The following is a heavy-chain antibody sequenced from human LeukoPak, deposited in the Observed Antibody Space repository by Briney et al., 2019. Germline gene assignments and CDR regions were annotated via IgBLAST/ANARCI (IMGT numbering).Heavy chain of an antibody. D-gene: IGHD1-26*01. CDR2: ISPSGGST. Sequence: ASVKVSCKAFGYTFTSNYMHWVRQAPGQGPEWMGVISPSGGSTTYAQKFQGRVTMTRDTSISTAYMELSRLRSDDTAVYYCARDMDSGPDFFDYWGLGTLVTVSS. V-gene: IGHV1-46*01. J-gene: IGHJ4*02. CDR3: ARDMDSGPDFFDY. CDR1: GYTFTSNY.